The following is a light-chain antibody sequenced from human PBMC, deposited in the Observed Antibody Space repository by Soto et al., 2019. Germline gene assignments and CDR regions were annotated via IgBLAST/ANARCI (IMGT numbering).Light chain of an antibody. J-gene: IGKJ1*01. CDR3: QRSYSTPKT. CDR1: QSISSY. Sequence: DIQMTQSPSSLSASVGDRVTITCRASQSISSYLNWYQQKPGKAPKLLIYAASSVQSGVPSRFSGSGSGTDFTLTISSLQHEDFATYYCQRSYSTPKTFGQVTKVEIK. CDR2: AAS. V-gene: IGKV1-39*01.